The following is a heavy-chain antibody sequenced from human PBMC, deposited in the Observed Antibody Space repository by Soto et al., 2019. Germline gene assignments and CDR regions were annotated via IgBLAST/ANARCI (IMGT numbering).Heavy chain of an antibody. D-gene: IGHD3-9*01. CDR3: ARDPYYDILTGYSLPPDY. CDR2: ISSSSSTI. J-gene: IGHJ4*02. Sequence: GSLRLSCAASGFTFSSYSMYWVRQALGKGLEWVSYISSSSSTIYYADSVKGRFTISRDNAKNSLYLQMNSLRAEDTAVYYCARDPYYDILTGYSLPPDYWGQGTLVTVS. V-gene: IGHV3-48*01. CDR1: GFTFSSYS.